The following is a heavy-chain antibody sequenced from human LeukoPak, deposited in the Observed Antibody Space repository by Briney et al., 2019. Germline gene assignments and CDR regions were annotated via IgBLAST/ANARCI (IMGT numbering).Heavy chain of an antibody. J-gene: IGHJ6*03. CDR2: ISYDGSNK. CDR3: ASGPVPAAYMDV. Sequence: RGSLRLSCAASGFTFSSYAMHWVRQAPGKRLEWVAVISYDGSNKYYADSVKGRFTISRDNSKNTLYLQMNSLRPEDTAVYYCASGPVPAAYMDVWGKGTTVTVSS. V-gene: IGHV3-30-3*01. D-gene: IGHD2-2*01. CDR1: GFTFSSYA.